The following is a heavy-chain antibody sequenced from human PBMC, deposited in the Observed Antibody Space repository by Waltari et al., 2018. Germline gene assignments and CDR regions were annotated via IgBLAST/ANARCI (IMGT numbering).Heavy chain of an antibody. CDR3: VRGGEMTGTTGLAFYFDS. D-gene: IGHD1-7*01. J-gene: IGHJ4*02. Sequence: EVQLVESGGGLVKRGGSQRLSCAASGFTFSHYAMNWVRQVPGKGLEWVAAISSSSSYVYSPDGRFTISRDNAKNSLYLQISSLQGEDTALYYCVRGGEMTGTTGLAFYFDSWGQGT. CDR2: ISSSSSYV. V-gene: IGHV3-21*06. CDR1: GFTFSHYA.